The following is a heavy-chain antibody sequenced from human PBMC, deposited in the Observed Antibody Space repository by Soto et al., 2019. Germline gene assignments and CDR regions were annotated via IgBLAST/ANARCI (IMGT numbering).Heavy chain of an antibody. D-gene: IGHD3-10*01. Sequence: RASVKVSCKASGYTFTSYAMHWVRQAPGQRLEWMGWINAGSGNTKYSQKFQGRVTITRDASASTAYMELSSLRSEDTAVYYCARDRVWFGELLYYFDYWGQGTLVTVSS. CDR1: GYTFTSYA. J-gene: IGHJ4*02. CDR2: INAGSGNT. V-gene: IGHV1-3*01. CDR3: ARDRVWFGELLYYFDY.